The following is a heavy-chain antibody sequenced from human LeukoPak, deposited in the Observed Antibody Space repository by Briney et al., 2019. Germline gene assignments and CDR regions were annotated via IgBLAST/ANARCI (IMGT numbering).Heavy chain of an antibody. CDR1: GFTFGSYA. V-gene: IGHV3-23*01. D-gene: IGHD6-13*01. Sequence: GGSLRLSCAASGFTFGSYAMSWVRQAPGKGLEWVSGSGGSSGSTFDADSVKGRFTISRDFSKNTLYLQMNSLRAEDTAVYYCARERRYTNSWYSFDCWGQGTLVTVSS. CDR3: ARERRYTNSWYSFDC. J-gene: IGHJ4*02. CDR2: SGGSSGST.